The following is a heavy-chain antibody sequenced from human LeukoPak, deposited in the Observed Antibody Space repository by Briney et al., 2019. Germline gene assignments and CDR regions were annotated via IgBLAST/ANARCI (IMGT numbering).Heavy chain of an antibody. V-gene: IGHV4-59*13. J-gene: IGHJ3*02. CDR3: ARFTKYDGGGSYLDI. CDR1: GGSISSYY. Sequence: SETLSLTCTVSGGSISSYYWSWVRQPPGTGLEWIGHIYSSGSTTDNPSLKSRVTISVDTSKNQFSLRMSSVTAADTAVYYCARFTKYDGGGSYLDIWGQGTMVTVSS. D-gene: IGHD3-22*01. CDR2: IYSSGST.